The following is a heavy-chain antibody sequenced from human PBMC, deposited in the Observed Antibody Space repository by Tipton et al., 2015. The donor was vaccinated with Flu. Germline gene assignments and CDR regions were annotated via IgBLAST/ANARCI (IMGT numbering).Heavy chain of an antibody. V-gene: IGHV4-4*07. D-gene: IGHD2-2*01. CDR1: GGSISSYY. J-gene: IGHJ6*03. CDR2: IYTSGST. Sequence: TLSLTCTVSGGSISSYYWSWIRQPPGKGLEWIGRIYTSGSTNYNPSLKSRVTMSVDTSKNQFSLKLSSVTAADTAVYYCARSVVVPAAIYYYYYMDVWGKGTTVTVSS. CDR3: ARSVVVPAAIYYYYYMDV.